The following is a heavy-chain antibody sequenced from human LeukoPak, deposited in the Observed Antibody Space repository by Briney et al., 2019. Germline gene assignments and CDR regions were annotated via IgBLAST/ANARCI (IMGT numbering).Heavy chain of an antibody. J-gene: IGHJ6*03. CDR1: GGSIGSSSYY. CDR2: IYYSGST. V-gene: IGHV4-39*07. CDR3: ARAELGRNYYYMDV. D-gene: IGHD1-26*01. Sequence: SETLSLTCTVSGGSIGSSSYYWGWIRQPPGKGLEWIGSIYYSGSTYYNPSLKSRVTISVDTSKNQFSLKLSSVTAADTAVYYCARAELGRNYYYMDVWGKGTTVTVSS.